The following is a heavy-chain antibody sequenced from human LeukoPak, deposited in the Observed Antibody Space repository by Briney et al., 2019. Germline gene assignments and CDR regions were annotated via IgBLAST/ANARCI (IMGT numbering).Heavy chain of an antibody. V-gene: IGHV1-69*13. CDR2: IIPIFGTA. CDR3: ARTLYYDFWSGYQRISLYFDY. D-gene: IGHD3-3*01. J-gene: IGHJ4*02. Sequence: SVKVSCKASGGTFSSYAISWVRQAPGQGLEWMGGIIPIFGTANYAQKFQGRVTITADESTSTAYMELSSLRSEDTAVYYCARTLYYDFWSGYQRISLYFDYWGQGTLVTVPS. CDR1: GGTFSSYA.